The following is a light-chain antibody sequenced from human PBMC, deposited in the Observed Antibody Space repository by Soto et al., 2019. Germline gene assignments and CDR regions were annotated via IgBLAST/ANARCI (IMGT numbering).Light chain of an antibody. CDR3: QQYNNWPLT. J-gene: IGKJ4*01. V-gene: IGKV3-15*01. CDR2: GAS. Sequence: VVMTQSPSTLSVSLGASATLSCRASQSVSSNLAWYQQKPGQGPRLLIYGASTRATGFPARFSGSGSGTEFTLTISSLQSEDFAVYSCQQYNNWPLTFGGGTKVDIK. CDR1: QSVSSN.